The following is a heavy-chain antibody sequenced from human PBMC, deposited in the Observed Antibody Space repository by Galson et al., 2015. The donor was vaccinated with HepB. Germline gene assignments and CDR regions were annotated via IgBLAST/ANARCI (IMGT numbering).Heavy chain of an antibody. CDR2: ISDNGDST. Sequence: SLRLSCAVSGFTFSTYAMYWVRQAPGKGLEYVSAISDNGDSTYYADSVKGRFTISRGNSKNTLYLQMNSLRSEDTAVYFCVSGLPQSDWGQGTLVTVSS. J-gene: IGHJ4*02. V-gene: IGHV3-64D*06. CDR3: VSGLPQSD. CDR1: GFTFSTYA. D-gene: IGHD3-16*01.